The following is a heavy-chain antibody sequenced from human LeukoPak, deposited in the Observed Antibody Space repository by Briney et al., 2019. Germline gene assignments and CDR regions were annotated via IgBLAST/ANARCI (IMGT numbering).Heavy chain of an antibody. CDR2: IYHSGST. CDR1: GGSIRSSSYY. CDR3: ARNKTKGTIAVPGAAAAEGYFDY. J-gene: IGHJ4*02. Sequence: PSETLSLTCTVSGGSIRSSSYYWAWIRQPPGKGLEWIGSIYHSGSTHYNPSLKSRLTISVDTSKNQFSLNLRSVTAADTAVYYCARNKTKGTIAVPGAAAAEGYFDYWGQGTLVTVSS. V-gene: IGHV4-39*07. D-gene: IGHD6-19*01.